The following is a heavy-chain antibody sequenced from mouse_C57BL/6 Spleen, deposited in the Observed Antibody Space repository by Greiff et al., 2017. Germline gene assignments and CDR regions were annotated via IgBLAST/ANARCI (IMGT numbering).Heavy chain of an antibody. Sequence: EVQLQQSGPELVKPGASVKMSCKASGYTFTDYNMHWVKQSPGKSLEWIGYINPNNGGTSYNQKFKGKATLTANKSSSTAYMELRSLTSEESAVYYCAPRWGYGGGYYAMDYWGQGTSVTVSS. D-gene: IGHD2-2*01. CDR2: INPNNGGT. CDR3: APRWGYGGGYYAMDY. V-gene: IGHV1-22*01. J-gene: IGHJ4*01. CDR1: GYTFTDYN.